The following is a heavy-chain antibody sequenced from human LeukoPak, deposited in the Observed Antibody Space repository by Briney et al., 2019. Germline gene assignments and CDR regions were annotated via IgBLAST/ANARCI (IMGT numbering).Heavy chain of an antibody. V-gene: IGHV4-34*01. CDR2: INHSGST. D-gene: IGHD5-18*01. Sequence: SETLSLTCAVYGGSFSGYYWSWIRQPPGKGLEWIGEINHSGSTNYNPSLKSRVTISVDTSKNQFSLKLSSVTAADTAVYYCARCPLWLSHFDYWGQGTLVTVSS. CDR1: GGSFSGYY. CDR3: ARCPLWLSHFDY. J-gene: IGHJ4*02.